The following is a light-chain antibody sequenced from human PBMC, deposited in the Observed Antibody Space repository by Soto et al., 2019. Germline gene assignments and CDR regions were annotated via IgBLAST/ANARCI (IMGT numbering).Light chain of an antibody. Sequence: EIVVTQSPATLSVSPGERVTLSCRASPGVSSNLAWYQQKPGQAPRLLIYGASIRASDIPARFSGSGSGTEFTLTISSLQSEDFAFYYCQQYDKWPRTFGQGTKVEIK. CDR3: QQYDKWPRT. V-gene: IGKV3-15*01. CDR2: GAS. CDR1: PGVSSN. J-gene: IGKJ1*01.